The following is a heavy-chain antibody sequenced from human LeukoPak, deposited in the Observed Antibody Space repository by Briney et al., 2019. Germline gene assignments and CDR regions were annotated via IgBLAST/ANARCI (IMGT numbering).Heavy chain of an antibody. J-gene: IGHJ6*02. V-gene: IGHV1-2*02. CDR3: ARGGGVVVPADENYYGMDV. D-gene: IGHD2-2*01. Sequence: ASVKVSCKASGYTFTGYYMHWVRQAPGQGLEWMGWINPNSGGTNYALKFQGRVTMTRDTSISTAYMELSRLRSDDTAVYYCARGGGVVVPADENYYGMDVWGQGTTVTVSS. CDR2: INPNSGGT. CDR1: GYTFTGYY.